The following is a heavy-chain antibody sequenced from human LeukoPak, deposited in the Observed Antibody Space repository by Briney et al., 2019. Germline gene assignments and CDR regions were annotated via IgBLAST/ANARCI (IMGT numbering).Heavy chain of an antibody. V-gene: IGHV3-13*01. CDR3: ARMGATLDAFDI. J-gene: IGHJ3*02. CDR2: IGTAGDT. D-gene: IGHD1-26*01. CDR1: GFTFSSYD. Sequence: GGSLRLSCAASGFTFSSYDVHWVRQATGKGLEWVSAIGTAGDTYYPGSVKGRFTISRENAKNSLYLQMNSLRAEDTAVYYCARMGATLDAFDIWGQGTMVTVSS.